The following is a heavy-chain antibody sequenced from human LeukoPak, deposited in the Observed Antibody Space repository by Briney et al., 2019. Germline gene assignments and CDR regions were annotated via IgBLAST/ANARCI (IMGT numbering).Heavy chain of an antibody. J-gene: IGHJ6*03. V-gene: IGHV3-11*01. Sequence: GGSLRLSCAASGFTFSDYNMRWIRQAPGKGPEWVSPISRSGSTKYYADSVKGRFTISRDNAKNSLFLQMNSLRAEDTAVYYCARVLRYCSGGNCYSGGLGYMDVWGKGTTVTISS. CDR3: ARVLRYCSGGNCYSGGLGYMDV. D-gene: IGHD2-15*01. CDR1: GFTFSDYN. CDR2: ISRSGSTK.